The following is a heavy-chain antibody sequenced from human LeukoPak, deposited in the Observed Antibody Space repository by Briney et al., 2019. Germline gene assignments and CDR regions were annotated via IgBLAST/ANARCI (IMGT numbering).Heavy chain of an antibody. J-gene: IGHJ4*02. Sequence: SETLSLTCTVSGGSISSSSYYWDWLRQPPGKGLEWIGSISYSGSTYYNPSLKSRVTISVDTSKNHFPLKLSSVTAADTAVYYCARDPVGWLQFGYWGQGTLVTVSS. CDR1: GGSISSSSYY. CDR3: ARDPVGWLQFGY. V-gene: IGHV4-39*06. CDR2: ISYSGST. D-gene: IGHD5-24*01.